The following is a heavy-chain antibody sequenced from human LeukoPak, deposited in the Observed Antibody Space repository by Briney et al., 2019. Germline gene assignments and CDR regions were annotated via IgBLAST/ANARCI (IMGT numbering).Heavy chain of an antibody. J-gene: IGHJ6*02. D-gene: IGHD2-21*02. CDR2: ISGSGGST. V-gene: IGHV3-23*01. CDR3: ARDQIYCGGDCYSNYYYYYGMDV. CDR1: GFTFSSYA. Sequence: GGSLRLSCAASGFTFSSYAMSWVRQAPGKGLEWVSAISGSGGSTYYADSVKGRFTISRDNSKNTLYLQMNSLRAEDTAVYYCARDQIYCGGDCYSNYYYYYGMDVWGQGTTVTVSS.